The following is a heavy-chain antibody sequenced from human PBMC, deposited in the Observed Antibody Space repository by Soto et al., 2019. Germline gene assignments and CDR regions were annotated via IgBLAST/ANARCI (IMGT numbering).Heavy chain of an antibody. D-gene: IGHD1-26*01. V-gene: IGHV4-61*08. CDR2: IYHSGST. Sequence: TSETLSLTCAVSGGSISSGGYSWSWIRQPPGKGLEWIGYIYHSGSTYYNPSLKSRVTISVDTSKNQFSLKLSSVTAADTAVYYCARRYGGNLDYWGQGTLVTVS. J-gene: IGHJ4*02. CDR3: ARRYGGNLDY. CDR1: GGSISSGGYS.